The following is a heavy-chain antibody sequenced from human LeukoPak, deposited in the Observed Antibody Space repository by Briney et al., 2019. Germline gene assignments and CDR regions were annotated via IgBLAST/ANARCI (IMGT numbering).Heavy chain of an antibody. D-gene: IGHD1-20*01. V-gene: IGHV3-15*01. CDR2: IKSKTDGGTT. CDR3: ISVTEQVL. Sequence: GGSLRLSCAASGFTFINAWMTWVRQAPGKGLEWVGRIKSKTDGGTTDYAAPVKGRFSISRDDPKNTLYLQMNSLKTEDTAVYYCISVTEQVLWGQETLVTVSS. J-gene: IGHJ4*02. CDR1: GFTFINAW.